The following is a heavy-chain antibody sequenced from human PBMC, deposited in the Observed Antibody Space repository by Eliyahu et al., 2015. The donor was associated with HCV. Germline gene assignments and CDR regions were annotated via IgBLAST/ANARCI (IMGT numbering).Heavy chain of an antibody. CDR3: ARDRRATPDY. V-gene: IGHV3-7*01. CDR2: IKQDGSEK. Sequence: GKGLEWVANIKQDGSEKYYVDSVKGRFTISRDNAKNSLYLQMNSLRAEDTAVYYCARDRRATPDYWGQGTLVTVSS. J-gene: IGHJ4*02.